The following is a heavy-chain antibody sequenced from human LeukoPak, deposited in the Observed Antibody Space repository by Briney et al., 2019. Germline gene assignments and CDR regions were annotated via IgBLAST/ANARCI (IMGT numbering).Heavy chain of an antibody. D-gene: IGHD1-1*01. Sequence: SETLSLTCTVSGGSISSGGYYWSWIRQHPGKGLEWIGYIYYSGSTYYNPSLKSRVTISVDTSKNQFSLKLSSVTAADTAVYYCATAERYNWNDYYYGMDVWGQGTTVTVSS. CDR1: GGSISSGGYY. CDR2: IYYSGST. CDR3: ATAERYNWNDYYYGMDV. V-gene: IGHV4-31*03. J-gene: IGHJ6*02.